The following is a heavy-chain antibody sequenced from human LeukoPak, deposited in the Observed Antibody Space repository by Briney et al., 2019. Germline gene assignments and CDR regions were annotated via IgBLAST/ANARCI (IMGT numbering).Heavy chain of an antibody. D-gene: IGHD3-3*01. V-gene: IGHV3-66*04. CDR1: GFTVSNNY. J-gene: IGHJ6*02. Sequence: PGGSLRLSCAASGFTVSNNYMTWVRQAPGKGLEWVSVIYSGNRTKYADSVKGRFIISRDNSKNTLLFQMNSLRAEDTAAYYCARLTSGNGLDVWGRGTTVTVS. CDR2: IYSGNRT. CDR3: ARLTSGNGLDV.